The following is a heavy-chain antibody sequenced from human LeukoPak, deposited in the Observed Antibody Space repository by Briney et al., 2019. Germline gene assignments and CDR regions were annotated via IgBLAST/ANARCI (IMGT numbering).Heavy chain of an antibody. CDR1: GYTFTSSD. Sequence: ASVTVSCQASGYTFTSSDINWVRQATGHGLEWMGCVNPNSGNTAYAQKFQGRVTMTGDTSISTAYMELSSLRFDDTAVYYCAGEVGAENWFDPWGQGTLVTVSS. J-gene: IGHJ5*02. V-gene: IGHV1-8*01. D-gene: IGHD1-26*01. CDR2: VNPNSGNT. CDR3: AGEVGAENWFDP.